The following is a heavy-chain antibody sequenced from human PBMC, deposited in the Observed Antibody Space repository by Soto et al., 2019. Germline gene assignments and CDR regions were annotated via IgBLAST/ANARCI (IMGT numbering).Heavy chain of an antibody. V-gene: IGHV2-5*02. CDR2: IYWDDDK. J-gene: IGHJ4*02. D-gene: IGHD5-12*01. CDR3: AHVYGGYDNVYY. CDR1: GFSLSTSGVG. Sequence: QITLKESGPTLVKPTQTLTLTCTFSGFSLSTSGVGVGWIRQPPGKALEWLALIYWDDDKRYSPSLKRRLTIPKDTPKTRVVLTMPCMDPVATATYYCAHVYGGYDNVYYWGQGTLVTVSS.